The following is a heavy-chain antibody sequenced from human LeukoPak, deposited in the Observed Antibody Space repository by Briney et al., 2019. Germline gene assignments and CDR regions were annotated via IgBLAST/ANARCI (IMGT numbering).Heavy chain of an antibody. CDR2: FDPEDGET. Sequence: ASVKVSCKVSGYTLTELSMHWVRQAPGKGLEWMGGFDPEDGETIYAQKFQGRVTMTEDTSTDTAYMELSSLRSEDTAVYYCATDPWGYSHGIHWGQGTLVTVSS. J-gene: IGHJ4*02. V-gene: IGHV1-24*01. D-gene: IGHD5-18*01. CDR3: ATDPWGYSHGIH. CDR1: GYTLTELS.